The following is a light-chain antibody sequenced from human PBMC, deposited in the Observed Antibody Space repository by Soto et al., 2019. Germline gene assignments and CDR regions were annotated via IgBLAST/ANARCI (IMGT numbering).Light chain of an antibody. J-gene: IGKJ2*01. Sequence: DIQMTQSPSSLSASVGDRVTITCQASQDLSNSLNWYQQKPGKAPKLLIYDASKLETGVPSRFSGSGSGTDFTFTISSLQPEDIATYYCQQYDNLPRYTFGQGTKLEIK. V-gene: IGKV1-33*01. CDR2: DAS. CDR3: QQYDNLPRYT. CDR1: QDLSNS.